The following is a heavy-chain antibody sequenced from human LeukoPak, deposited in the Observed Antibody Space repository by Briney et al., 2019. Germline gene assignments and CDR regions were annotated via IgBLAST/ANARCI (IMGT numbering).Heavy chain of an antibody. CDR2: IYYSGST. V-gene: IGHV4-39*01. J-gene: IGHJ4*02. Sequence: PSETLSLTCTVSGGSISSSSYYWGWIRQPPGKGLEWIGSIYYSGSTYYNPSLKSRVTISVDTSKNQFSLKLSSVTAADTAVYYCASYGSGRYRQHYYFDYWGQGTLVTVSS. CDR3: ASYGSGRYRQHYYFDY. D-gene: IGHD3-10*01. CDR1: GGSISSSSYY.